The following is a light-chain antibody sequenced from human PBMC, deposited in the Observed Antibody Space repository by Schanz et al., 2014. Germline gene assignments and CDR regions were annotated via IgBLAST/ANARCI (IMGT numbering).Light chain of an antibody. CDR1: SSDVGSYNL. CDR2: EGS. V-gene: IGLV2-23*01. J-gene: IGLJ3*02. Sequence: QSALTQPASVSGSPGQSITISCTGTSSDVGSYNLVSWYQHHPGKAPKLMIYEGSKRPSGVSNRFSGSRSGNTASLTVSGLQAEDEADYYCSSYAGSTTSWVFGGGTKLTVL. CDR3: SSYAGSTTSWV.